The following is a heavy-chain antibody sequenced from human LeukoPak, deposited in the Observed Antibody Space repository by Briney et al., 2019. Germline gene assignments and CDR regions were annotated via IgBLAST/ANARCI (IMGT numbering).Heavy chain of an antibody. D-gene: IGHD1-14*01. CDR3: AKVNWALYTDHDDY. J-gene: IGHJ4*01. CDR2: ISDSGTL. CDR1: GIILTNYA. Sequence: GASLRLSCAASGIILTNYAVSWVRQAPGKGLEWVAAISDSGTLDYADSVRGRFIISRDISKKMVYLQMNSLRAEDTAIYYCAKVNWALYTDHDDYWGRGTLVTVSS. V-gene: IGHV3-23*01.